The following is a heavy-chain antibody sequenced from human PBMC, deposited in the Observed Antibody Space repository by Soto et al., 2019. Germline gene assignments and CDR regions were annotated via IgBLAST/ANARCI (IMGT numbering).Heavy chain of an antibody. Sequence: EVQLLESGGGFVQPGGSLRLSCAASGFTCSSYAMSWVRQAPGKGLEWVSDISGSGGSTYYADSVKGRFTISRDNSKNTLYLQLNSLRAEDTAVYDCAKVSNRITMIPRYLGPGTSGNVSS. V-gene: IGHV3-23*01. J-gene: IGHJ4*02. D-gene: IGHD3-22*01. CDR2: ISGSGGST. CDR3: AKVSNRITMIPRY. CDR1: GFTCSSYA.